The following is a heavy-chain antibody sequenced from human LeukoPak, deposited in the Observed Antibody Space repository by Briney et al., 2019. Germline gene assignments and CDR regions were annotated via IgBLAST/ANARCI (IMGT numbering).Heavy chain of an antibody. CDR2: IYYSGIT. CDR3: ARSELWLGELPYFDY. V-gene: IGHV4-59*01. D-gene: IGHD3-10*01. CDR1: GDSINSYY. J-gene: IGHJ4*02. Sequence: SETLSLTCTVSGDSINSYYWSWIRQPPGKGLEWIGYIYYSGITNYNPSLKSRLTISVDTSKNQFSLKLSSVTAADTALYYCARSELWLGELPYFDYWGQGTLVTVSS.